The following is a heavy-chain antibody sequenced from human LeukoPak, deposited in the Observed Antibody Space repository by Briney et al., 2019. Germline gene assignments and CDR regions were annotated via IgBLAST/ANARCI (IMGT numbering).Heavy chain of an antibody. CDR1: VFTLNTYA. Sequence: GGSLRVSRAASVFTLNTYAMNWVRRAPGKGLEWVSAICGGDGSTYYADSVKGRCTISRDNSKNTLSLQMSSLRAEDTAVDYCAKRTYSDASGYLVSFDHWGQGTLVTVSS. CDR2: ICGGDGST. V-gene: IGHV3-23*01. CDR3: AKRTYSDASGYLVSFDH. D-gene: IGHD3-22*01. J-gene: IGHJ4*02.